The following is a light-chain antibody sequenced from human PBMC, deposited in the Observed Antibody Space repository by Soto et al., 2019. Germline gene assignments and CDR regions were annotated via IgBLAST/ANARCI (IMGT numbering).Light chain of an antibody. J-gene: IGLJ3*02. CDR3: NSYTSSSTWV. CDR1: SSDVGGYNY. CDR2: EVS. V-gene: IGLV2-14*01. Sequence: QSALTQPASVSGSPGQSITISCTGTSSDVGGYNYVSWYQQHPGKAPKLMIYEVSNRPSGVSNRFSGSKSGNTAFLTISGLQAEDEADYYCNSYTSSSTWVFGGGTKLTVL.